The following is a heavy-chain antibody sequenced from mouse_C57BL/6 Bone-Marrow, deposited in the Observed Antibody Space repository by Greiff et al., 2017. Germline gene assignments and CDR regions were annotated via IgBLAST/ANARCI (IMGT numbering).Heavy chain of an antibody. J-gene: IGHJ4*01. CDR2: ISYDGSN. Sequence: EVKLQESGPGLVKPSQSLSLTCSVTGYSITSGYYWNWIRQFPGNKLEWMGYISYDGSNNYNPSPKNRISITRDTSKNQFFLKLNSVTTEDTATYYCARGDGYRTFAMDYGGQGTSVTVSS. D-gene: IGHD2-3*01. CDR3: ARGDGYRTFAMDY. V-gene: IGHV3-6*01. CDR1: GYSITSGYY.